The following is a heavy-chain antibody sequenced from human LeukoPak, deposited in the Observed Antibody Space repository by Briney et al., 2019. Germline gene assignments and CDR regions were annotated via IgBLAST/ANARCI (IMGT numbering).Heavy chain of an antibody. V-gene: IGHV5-51*01. CDR2: VYPGDSDT. Sequence: GESLKISCKGSGYSFTSHWIGWVRQMPGKGLEWMGIVYPGDSDTRYSPSFQGQVTISADKSISTAYLQWSSLKASNTAMYYCARHDSSSWYGDWGQGTLVTVSS. CDR1: GYSFTSHW. J-gene: IGHJ4*02. D-gene: IGHD6-13*01. CDR3: ARHDSSSWYGD.